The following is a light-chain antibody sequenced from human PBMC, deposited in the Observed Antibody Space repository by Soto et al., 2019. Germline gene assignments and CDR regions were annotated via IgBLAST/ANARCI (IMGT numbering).Light chain of an antibody. J-gene: IGKJ1*01. V-gene: IGKV1-5*03. CDR2: KAS. CDR3: QQYNRYPGT. Sequence: DVQMTQSPSTLSASVGDRVTITCRASQSVSDWLAWYQQKPGKAPKLLIYKASSLESRVPSRFSGSGSGTEFTLTISSLQPDDFATYYCQQYNRYPGTFGRGTKVEIK. CDR1: QSVSDW.